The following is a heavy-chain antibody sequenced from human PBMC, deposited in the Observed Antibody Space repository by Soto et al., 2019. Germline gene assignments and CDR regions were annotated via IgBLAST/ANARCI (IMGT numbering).Heavy chain of an antibody. CDR2: INPNSGGT. Sequence: ASVNVSCKASGYTFTGYYMHWVRQAPGQGLEWMGWINPNSGGTNYAQKFRGWVTMTRDTSISTAYMELSRLRSDDTAVYYCAREGPLAVAVTTQYYYGMDVWGQGTTVTVSS. CDR1: GYTFTGYY. CDR3: AREGPLAVAVTTQYYYGMDV. D-gene: IGHD6-19*01. J-gene: IGHJ6*02. V-gene: IGHV1-2*04.